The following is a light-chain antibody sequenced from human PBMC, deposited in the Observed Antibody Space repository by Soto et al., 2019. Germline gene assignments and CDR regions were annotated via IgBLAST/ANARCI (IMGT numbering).Light chain of an antibody. CDR1: QSLLHSDGKTY. Sequence: DIEMTQTPLSLSVTPGQPASISCKSSQSLLHSDGKTYLYWYLQKPGQAPRLLIYDASRRASGVPARFSGSGSGTDFTLTISRLEPEDFAVYYCQQYGSSGTFGQGTKVDIK. J-gene: IGKJ1*01. CDR3: QQYGSSGT. V-gene: IGKV2-29*01. CDR2: DAS.